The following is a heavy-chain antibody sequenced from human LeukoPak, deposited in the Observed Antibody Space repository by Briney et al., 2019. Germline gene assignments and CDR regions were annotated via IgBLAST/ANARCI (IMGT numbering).Heavy chain of an antibody. V-gene: IGHV3-30-3*01. J-gene: IGHJ3*02. Sequence: PGRSLRLSCAASGFTFSSCAMRWVRQVPGKGLEWVAVISYDGSNKYYADSVKGRFTVSRDNAKNTLYLQMNSLRAEDTAVYYCARVMSGYYVVLDIWGQGTMVTASS. CDR2: ISYDGSNK. CDR1: GFTFSSCA. D-gene: IGHD3-3*01. CDR3: ARVMSGYYVVLDI.